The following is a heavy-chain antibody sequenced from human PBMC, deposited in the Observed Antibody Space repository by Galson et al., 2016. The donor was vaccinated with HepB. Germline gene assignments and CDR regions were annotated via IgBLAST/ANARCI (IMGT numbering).Heavy chain of an antibody. V-gene: IGHV1-2*02. CDR3: ARFGPDSLDH. CDR2: INPNNGVT. CDR1: GYTFTGYF. D-gene: IGHD3-10*01. Sequence: SVKVSCKASGYTFTGYFIHWVRQAPGQGLEWMGWINPNNGVTNYAQKFQGRVTMTRDTSITTAYLDLSRLRSGDTAVNYRARFGPDSLDHWGQGTLVTISS. J-gene: IGHJ4*02.